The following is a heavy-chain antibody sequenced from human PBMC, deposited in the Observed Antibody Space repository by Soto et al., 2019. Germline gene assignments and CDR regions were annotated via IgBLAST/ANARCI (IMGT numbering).Heavy chain of an antibody. D-gene: IGHD2-15*01. CDR3: GKERGAKTYSSSGRDV. J-gene: IGHJ6*04. Sequence: GGSLRLSCAASGFTFSRYAMSWVRQAPGKGLEWVSAISGSGGSTYYADPVKGRFTISRDNSKNTLYPQMNSPRAEDTAVHYYGKERGAKTYSSSGRDVWGKGTRVT. CDR2: ISGSGGST. CDR1: GFTFSRYA. V-gene: IGHV3-23*01.